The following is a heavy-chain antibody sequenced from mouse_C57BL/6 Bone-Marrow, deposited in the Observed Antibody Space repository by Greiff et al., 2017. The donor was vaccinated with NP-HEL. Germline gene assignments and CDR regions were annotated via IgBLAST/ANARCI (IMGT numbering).Heavy chain of an antibody. J-gene: IGHJ2*01. Sequence: VKLQQSGAELARPGASVKLSCPASGYTFTSYVISWVKQRTGQGLEWIGAIYPRSGSTYYNEKFQGKAPLTADKSSSTAYMELRSLTSEDSAVYGGARRRGDDGSSVYLDDWGEGTTRTVAA. CDR1: GYTFTSYV. V-gene: IGHV1-81*01. CDR3: ARRRGDDGSSVYLDD. D-gene: IGHD1-1*01. CDR2: IYPRSGST.